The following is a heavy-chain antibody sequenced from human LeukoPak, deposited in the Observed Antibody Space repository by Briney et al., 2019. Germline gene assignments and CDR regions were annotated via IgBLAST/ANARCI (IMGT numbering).Heavy chain of an antibody. CDR3: ARVGSGSFDY. CDR2: IYYSGNT. V-gene: IGHV4-59*01. CDR1: GGSISSYY. D-gene: IGHD3-10*01. J-gene: IGHJ4*02. Sequence: SETLSLTCTVSGGSISSYYWSWIRQPPGKGLEWIGYIYYSGNTNCNPSLKSRVTISIDTSKNQFSLKLTSVTAADTAVYYCARVGSGSFDYWGQGTLVTVSS.